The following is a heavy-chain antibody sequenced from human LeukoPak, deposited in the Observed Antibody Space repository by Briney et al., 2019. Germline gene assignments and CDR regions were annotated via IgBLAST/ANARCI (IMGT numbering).Heavy chain of an antibody. J-gene: IGHJ4*02. V-gene: IGHV1-18*04. CDR3: ARDLGITGTTGSDF. Sequence: ASVKVSCKASGYTFNSYGISWVRQAPGQGLEWMGWISAYNGNTNYAQNLQGRVTMTTDTSTSTAYMELRSLRSDDTAVYYCARDLGITGTTGSDFWGQGTLVTVSS. D-gene: IGHD1-7*01. CDR2: ISAYNGNT. CDR1: GYTFNSYG.